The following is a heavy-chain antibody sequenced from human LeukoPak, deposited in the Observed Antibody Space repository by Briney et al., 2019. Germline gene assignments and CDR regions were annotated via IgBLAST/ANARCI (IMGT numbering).Heavy chain of an antibody. Sequence: SETLSLTCAVYGGSFSGYYWSWIRQPPGKGLEWIGEINHSGSTNYNPSLKSRVTISVDTSKNQFSLKLSSVTAADTAVYYCARGGIWNYVRWFDPWGQGTLVTVSS. CDR3: ARGGIWNYVRWFDP. V-gene: IGHV4-34*01. CDR2: INHSGST. J-gene: IGHJ5*02. CDR1: GGSFSGYY. D-gene: IGHD1-7*01.